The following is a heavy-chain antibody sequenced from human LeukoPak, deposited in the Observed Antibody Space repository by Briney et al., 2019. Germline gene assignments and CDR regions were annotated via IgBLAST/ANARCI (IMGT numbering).Heavy chain of an antibody. D-gene: IGHD5-18*01. Sequence: GGSLRLSCAASGFIFSNYNMNWVRQTPGKGLEWLSYISSSSGTIYYADSVKGRFTISGDNAKDSLYLQMNSLRAEDTAVYYCARALGYSYGYAVDYWGQGTLVTVSS. CDR2: ISSSSGTI. J-gene: IGHJ4*02. V-gene: IGHV3-48*01. CDR3: ARALGYSYGYAVDY. CDR1: GFIFSNYN.